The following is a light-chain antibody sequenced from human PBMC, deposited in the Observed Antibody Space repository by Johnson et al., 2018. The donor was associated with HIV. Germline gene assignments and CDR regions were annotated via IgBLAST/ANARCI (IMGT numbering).Light chain of an antibody. V-gene: IGLV1-51*02. CDR2: ENN. CDR3: ETWDTSLSAGV. Sequence: QSVLTQPPSVSAAPGQKVTIFCSGSSSNIGNNYVSWYQQVPGTAPKLLIYENNKRPSGIPDRFSGSKSGTSATLGITGLQTGDEADYYCETWDTSLSAGVFGTWTKVTVL. J-gene: IGLJ1*01. CDR1: SSNIGNNY.